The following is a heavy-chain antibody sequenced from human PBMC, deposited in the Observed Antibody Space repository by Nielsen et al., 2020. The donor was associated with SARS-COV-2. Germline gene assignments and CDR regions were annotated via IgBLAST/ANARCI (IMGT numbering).Heavy chain of an antibody. CDR2: INSDGSST. J-gene: IGHJ4*02. D-gene: IGHD6-19*01. V-gene: IGHV3-74*01. CDR1: GFTFSSYW. Sequence: GGSLRLSCAASGFTFSSYWMHWVRQAPGKGLVWVSRINSDGSSTSYADSVKGRFTISRDNAKNTLHLQMNSLRAEDTAVYYCARDPVAGPHTEYYFDYWGQGTLVTVSS. CDR3: ARDPVAGPHTEYYFDY.